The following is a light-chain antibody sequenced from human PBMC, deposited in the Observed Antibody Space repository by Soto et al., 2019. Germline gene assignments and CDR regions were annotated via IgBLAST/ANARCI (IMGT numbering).Light chain of an antibody. CDR3: MQGTHWPRT. Sequence: DVLMTQTPLSLPVTLGQPASISCRSSQSPVNSEANTYLTCYQQRPGQSPRRLIYRASTRHSGIPDRFSGSGSGTDFTLIISRVEAEDVGVYYCMQGTHWPRTFGQGTKVDI. CDR2: RAS. V-gene: IGKV2-30*01. J-gene: IGKJ1*01. CDR1: QSPVNSEANTY.